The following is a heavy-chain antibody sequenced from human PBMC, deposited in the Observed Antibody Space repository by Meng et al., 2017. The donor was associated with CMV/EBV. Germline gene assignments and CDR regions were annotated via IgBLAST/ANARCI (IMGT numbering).Heavy chain of an antibody. Sequence: SETLSLTCAVSSYSISSSNWWGWIRQPPGKGLEWIGYIYYRGSIYYNPSLKSRVTMSVDTSKNQFSLKLNSVTAVDTAVYYCARSNGYSSSWYYFDYWGQGTLVTVSS. V-gene: IGHV4-28*05. J-gene: IGHJ4*02. CDR1: SYSISSSNW. CDR3: ARSNGYSSSWYYFDY. D-gene: IGHD6-13*01. CDR2: IYYRGSI.